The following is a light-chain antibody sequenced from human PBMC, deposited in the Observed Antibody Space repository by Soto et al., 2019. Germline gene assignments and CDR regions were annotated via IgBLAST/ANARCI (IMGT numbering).Light chain of an antibody. V-gene: IGLV1-47*01. CDR3: AAWDDSLSGRV. CDR2: RNN. Sequence: QSVLTQPPSASGTPGQRVTISCSGSSSNIRSNYVYWYQQFPGTAPKLLIYRNNQRPSGVPDRFSGSKSGTSASLAISGLRSEDEADYYCAAWDDSLSGRVFGGGTKVTVL. J-gene: IGLJ2*01. CDR1: SSNIRSNY.